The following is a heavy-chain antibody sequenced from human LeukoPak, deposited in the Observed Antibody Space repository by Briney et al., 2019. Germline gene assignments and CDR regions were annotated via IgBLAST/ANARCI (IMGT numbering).Heavy chain of an antibody. CDR1: GYTFTSFD. J-gene: IGHJ4*02. CDR3: ARNSRVASTSGLNY. Sequence: ASVKVSCTASGYTFTSFDISWVRQAPGQGLEWMGEITPIFGEAQNAEKFQGRVTITADEPTSTVYMELTSLRLDDTAMYYCARNSRVASTSGLNYWGQGTLVTVSS. V-gene: IGHV1-69*13. D-gene: IGHD5-12*01. CDR2: ITPIFGEA.